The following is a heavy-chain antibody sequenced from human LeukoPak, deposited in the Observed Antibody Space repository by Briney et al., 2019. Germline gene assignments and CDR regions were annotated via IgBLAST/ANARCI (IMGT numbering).Heavy chain of an antibody. V-gene: IGHV4-39*07. CDR3: ARGLFEQWLPYDAFDI. D-gene: IGHD6-19*01. Sequence: PSETLSLTCTVSGGSISSSSYYWGWIRQPPGKGLEWIGSIYYSGSTYYNPSLKSRVTISVDTSKNQFSLKLSSVTAADTAVYYCARGLFEQWLPYDAFDIWGQGTMVTVSS. J-gene: IGHJ3*02. CDR2: IYYSGST. CDR1: GGSISSSSYY.